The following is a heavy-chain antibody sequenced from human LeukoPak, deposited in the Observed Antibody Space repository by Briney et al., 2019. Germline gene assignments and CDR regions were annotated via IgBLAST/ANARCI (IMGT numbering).Heavy chain of an antibody. Sequence: GGSLRLSCAASGFTFSSYSMNWVRQAPGKGLEWVSSISSSSSYIYYADSVKGRFTISRDNAKNSLYLQMNSLRAEDTALYYCAKDMPRDGYDHDAFDIWGQGTMVTVSS. CDR2: ISSSSSYI. V-gene: IGHV3-21*04. CDR3: AKDMPRDGYDHDAFDI. J-gene: IGHJ3*02. D-gene: IGHD5-12*01. CDR1: GFTFSSYS.